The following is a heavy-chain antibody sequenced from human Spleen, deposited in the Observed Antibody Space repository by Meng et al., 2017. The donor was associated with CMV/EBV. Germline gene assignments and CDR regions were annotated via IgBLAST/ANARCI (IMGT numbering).Heavy chain of an antibody. V-gene: IGHV1-69*05. D-gene: IGHD1-26*01. Sequence: AVKVSCQASGGTFSSYAISWVRQAPGQGLEWMGGIIPIFGTANYAQKFQGRVTITTDESTSTAYMELSSLRSEDTAVYYCAREREGQTSHWFDPWGQGTLVTVSS. CDR2: IIPIFGTA. CDR3: AREREGQTSHWFDP. J-gene: IGHJ5*02. CDR1: GGTFSSYA.